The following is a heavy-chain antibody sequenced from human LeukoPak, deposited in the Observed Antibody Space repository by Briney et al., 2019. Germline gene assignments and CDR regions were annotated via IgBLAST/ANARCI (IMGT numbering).Heavy chain of an antibody. CDR1: GDTFTGYY. Sequence: GASVKVSCKASGDTFTGYYIHWVRQAPGQGLEWMGWTNVNSGDTKYAQKFQGRVTMTRDTSISTAYMEMSRLTSDDTAVYFCATLLSVRGDHWGQGALVTVSS. V-gene: IGHV1-2*02. J-gene: IGHJ4*02. CDR2: TNVNSGDT. D-gene: IGHD3-10*01. CDR3: ATLLSVRGDH.